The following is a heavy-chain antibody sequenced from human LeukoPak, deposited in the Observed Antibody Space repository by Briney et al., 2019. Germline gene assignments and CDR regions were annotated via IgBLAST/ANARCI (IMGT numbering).Heavy chain of an antibody. J-gene: IGHJ4*02. V-gene: IGHV3-30*14. CDR2: ISYDGSNK. D-gene: IGHD2-21*01. CDR3: ARNIPVTRWGY. Sequence: GGSLRLSCAASGFTFSSYAMRWVRQAPGKGLEWVAVISYDGSNKYYADSVKGRFTISRDNSKNTVYLQMNSLRAEDTAVYYCARNIPVTRWGYWGQGTLVTVSS. CDR1: GFTFSSYA.